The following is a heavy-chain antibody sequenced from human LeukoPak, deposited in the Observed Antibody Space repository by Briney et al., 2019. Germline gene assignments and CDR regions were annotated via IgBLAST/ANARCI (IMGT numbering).Heavy chain of an antibody. Sequence: GGSLRLSCAASGFTFSSYGMHWVRQAPGKGLEWVAVIWYDGSNKYYADSVKGRFTISRDNSKNTLYLQMNSLRAEDTAVYYCASSRIAAAGPGDYWGQGTLVTVSS. V-gene: IGHV3-33*01. J-gene: IGHJ4*02. D-gene: IGHD6-13*01. CDR2: IWYDGSNK. CDR1: GFTFSSYG. CDR3: ASSRIAAAGPGDY.